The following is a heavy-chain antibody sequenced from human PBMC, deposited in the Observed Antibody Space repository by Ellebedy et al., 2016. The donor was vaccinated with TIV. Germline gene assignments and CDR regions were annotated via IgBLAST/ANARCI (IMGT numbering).Heavy chain of an antibody. J-gene: IGHJ4*02. CDR3: ARDLGYCSGGSCYSLVY. CDR2: IYYSGST. D-gene: IGHD2-15*01. Sequence: SETLSLTCTVSGGSISSFYWSWIRQPPGKGLEWIGHIYYSGSTNYNPSLKSRVSISVDTSNNQFSLRLSSVTAAGTAVYYCARDLGYCSGGSCYSLVYWGQGTLVTVSS. CDR1: GGSISSFY. V-gene: IGHV4-59*01.